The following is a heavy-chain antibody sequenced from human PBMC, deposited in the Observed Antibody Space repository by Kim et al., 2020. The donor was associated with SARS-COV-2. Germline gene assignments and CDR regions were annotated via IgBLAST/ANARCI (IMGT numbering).Heavy chain of an antibody. CDR3: ARRDFDY. V-gene: IGHV3-48*03. Sequence: SGSTIYYADSVKGRFTISRDNAKNSLYLQMNSLRAEDTAVYYCARRDFDYWGQGTLVTVSS. J-gene: IGHJ4*02. CDR2: SGSTI.